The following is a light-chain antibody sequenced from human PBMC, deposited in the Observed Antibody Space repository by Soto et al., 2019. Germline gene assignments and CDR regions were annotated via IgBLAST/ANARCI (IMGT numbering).Light chain of an antibody. CDR2: ATS. CDR1: HRVSSY. V-gene: IGKV3-15*01. Sequence: EIVMTQSPATLSVSPGERATLSCRASHRVSSYLAWYQQKPGQAPRLLIYATSNRATGIPARFSGSGSGTEFTLTISSLQSEDFAVYYCQQYNNWPLTFGRGTKVDIK. J-gene: IGKJ4*01. CDR3: QQYNNWPLT.